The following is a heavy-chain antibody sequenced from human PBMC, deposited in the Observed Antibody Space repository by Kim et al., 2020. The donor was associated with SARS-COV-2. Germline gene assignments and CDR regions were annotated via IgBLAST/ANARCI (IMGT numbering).Heavy chain of an antibody. CDR3: ARELTQSEFITEDLFWYFDL. J-gene: IGHJ2*01. CDR1: GFTFSDYY. CDR2: ISSSSSYT. D-gene: IGHD1-20*01. V-gene: IGHV3-11*05. Sequence: GGSLRLSCAASGFTFSDYYMSWIRQAPGKGLEWVSYISSSSSYTNYADSVKGRFTISRDNAKNSLYLQMNSLRAEDTAVYYCARELTQSEFITEDLFWYFDLWGRGTLVTVSS.